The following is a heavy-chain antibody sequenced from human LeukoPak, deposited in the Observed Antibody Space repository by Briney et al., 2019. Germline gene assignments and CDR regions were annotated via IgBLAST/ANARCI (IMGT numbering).Heavy chain of an antibody. CDR2: IKQDGSEK. CDR3: ARDEYNSGPGDY. J-gene: IGHJ4*02. CDR1: GFTFRNYW. V-gene: IGHV3-7*01. D-gene: IGHD3-10*01. Sequence: GGSLRLSCAASGFTFRNYWMTWVRQAPGNGLEWVANIKQDGSEKYYVDSVEGRFTISRENAKNSVYLQMRGLRAEDTAVYYCARDEYNSGPGDYWGQGTLVTVSS.